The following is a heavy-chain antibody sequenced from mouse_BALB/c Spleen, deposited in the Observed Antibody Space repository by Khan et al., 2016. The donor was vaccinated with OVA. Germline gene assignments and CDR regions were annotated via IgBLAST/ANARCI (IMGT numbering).Heavy chain of an antibody. CDR1: GYTFTNYG. CDR3: ARGGPRAMDY. J-gene: IGHJ4*01. V-gene: IGHV9-3-1*01. Sequence: QIQLVQSGPDLKKPGETVKISCKASGYTFTNYGINWVKQAPGKGLKWMGWIYTYTGEPTYADDFKGRFAFSLETSASTAYLQINNLKNEDTATYFCARGGPRAMDYWGQGTSVTVSS. D-gene: IGHD3-3*01. CDR2: IYTYTGEP.